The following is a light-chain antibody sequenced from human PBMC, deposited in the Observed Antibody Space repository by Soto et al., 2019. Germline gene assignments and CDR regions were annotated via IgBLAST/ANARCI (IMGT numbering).Light chain of an antibody. J-gene: IGLJ3*02. CDR2: DVT. CDR1: SSDVGAYNW. V-gene: IGLV2-11*01. CDR3: CSYAGSYTLV. Sequence: QSALTQPRSVSGSPGQSVTISCAGTSSDVGAYNWVSWYQQHPGKVPKLIIYDVTRRPSGVPDRFSGSKSGNTASLTISGLQADDEADYYCCSYAGSYTLVFGGGTKVTLL.